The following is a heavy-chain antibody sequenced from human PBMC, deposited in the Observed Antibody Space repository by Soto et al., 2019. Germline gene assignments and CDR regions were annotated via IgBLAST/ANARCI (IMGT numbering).Heavy chain of an antibody. Sequence: PGGSLRLSCAASGFTFSSYAMSWVRQAPGKGLEWVSAISGSGGSTYYADSVKGRFTISRDNSKNTLYLQMNSLRAEDTAVYYCAKVGTMIVVVITTSLDYWGQGTLVTVSS. D-gene: IGHD3-22*01. J-gene: IGHJ4*02. V-gene: IGHV3-23*01. CDR2: ISGSGGST. CDR1: GFTFSSYA. CDR3: AKVGTMIVVVITTSLDY.